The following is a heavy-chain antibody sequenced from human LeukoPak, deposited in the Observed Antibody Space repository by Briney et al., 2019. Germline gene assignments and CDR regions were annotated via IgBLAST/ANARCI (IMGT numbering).Heavy chain of an antibody. CDR1: GYTFTSYA. J-gene: IGHJ1*01. D-gene: IGHD6-13*01. CDR3: ARPYSSSWYEEYFQH. Sequence: ASVKVSCKASGYTFTSYAMNWVRQAPGQGLEWMGWINTNTGNPTYAQGFTGRFVFSSDTSVSTAYLQISSLKAEDTAVYYCARPYSSSWYEEYFQHWGQGTLVTVSS. CDR2: INTNTGNP. V-gene: IGHV7-4-1*02.